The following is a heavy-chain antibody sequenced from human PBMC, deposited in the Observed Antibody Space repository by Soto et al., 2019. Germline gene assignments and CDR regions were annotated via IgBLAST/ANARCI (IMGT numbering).Heavy chain of an antibody. D-gene: IGHD5-12*01. Sequence: QVQLVESGGGVIQPGRSRRLSCAASGFTFSSCGMHWVRQAPGKGLEWVAVVTYEENEIHYADSVKGRFTISRDNSKNMVYLELDSLRVEDTAVYYCVKEQSSGYWRTADYWVQGTLITVSS. CDR3: VKEQSSGYWRTADY. CDR2: VTYEENEI. V-gene: IGHV3-30*18. CDR1: GFTFSSCG. J-gene: IGHJ4*02.